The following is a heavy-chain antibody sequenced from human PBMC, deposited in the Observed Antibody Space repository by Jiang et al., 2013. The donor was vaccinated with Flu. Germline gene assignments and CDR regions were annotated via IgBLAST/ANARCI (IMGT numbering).Heavy chain of an antibody. V-gene: IGHV4-38-2*01. CDR1: GYSIRSGYY. Sequence: PGLVKPSETLSLTCGVSGYSIRSGYYWAWIRQPPGKGLEWIGTVYHSGISYYNPSLKGRLTISVDTSKNQFSLQLRSVAATDTAVYYCARVPDCSGGGGYCYSAWFDPWGQGTLVTVSS. CDR3: ARVPDCSGGGGYCYSAWFDP. CDR2: VYHSGIS. D-gene: IGHD2-15*01. J-gene: IGHJ5*02.